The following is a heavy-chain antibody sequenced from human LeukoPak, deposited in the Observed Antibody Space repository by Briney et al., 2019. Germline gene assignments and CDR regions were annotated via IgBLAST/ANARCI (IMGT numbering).Heavy chain of an antibody. D-gene: IGHD2-8*02. CDR1: GYTFTSYA. J-gene: IGHJ4*02. CDR2: ISAGNGNT. Sequence: ASVKVTCKASGYTFTSYAIHGVRQTPGQRLGWMGWISAGNGNTKYSQNFQGRVTFISNTSATTAFMELSSLRSEDAAVYYCARDTGSGNSDYWGQGTLVTVSS. CDR3: ARDTGSGNSDY. V-gene: IGHV1-3*01.